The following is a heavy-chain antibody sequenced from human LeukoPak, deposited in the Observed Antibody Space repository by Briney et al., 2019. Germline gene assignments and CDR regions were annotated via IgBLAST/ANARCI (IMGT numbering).Heavy chain of an antibody. V-gene: IGHV4-34*01. D-gene: IGHD3-22*01. CDR1: GGAFSGYY. CDR2: INHSGST. Sequence: SETLSLTCAVYGGAFSGYYWSWIRQPPGKGLERIGEINHSGSTNYNPSLKSRVTISVDTSKNQFSLKQSSVTAADTAVYYCARAGQIGITMIVVAYWGQGTLVTVSS. J-gene: IGHJ4*02. CDR3: ARAGQIGITMIVVAY.